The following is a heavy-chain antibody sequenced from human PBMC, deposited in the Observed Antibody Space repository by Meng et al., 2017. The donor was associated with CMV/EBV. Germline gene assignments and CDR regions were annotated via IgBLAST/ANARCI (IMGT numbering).Heavy chain of an antibody. CDR1: GFTFDDYA. D-gene: IGHD6-13*01. CDR2: ISWNSGSI. J-gene: IGHJ6*02. CDR3: AKSLRIAAAGPDYGMDV. V-gene: IGHV3-9*01. Sequence: GGSLRLSCAASGFTFDDYAVHWVRQAPGKGLEWVSGISWNSGSIGYADSVKGRFTISRDNAKNSLYLQMNSLRAEDTALYYCAKSLRIAAAGPDYGMDVWGQGTTVTVSS.